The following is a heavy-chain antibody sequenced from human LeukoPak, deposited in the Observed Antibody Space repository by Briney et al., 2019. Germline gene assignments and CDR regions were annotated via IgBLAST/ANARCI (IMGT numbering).Heavy chain of an antibody. CDR1: GYSFSSYW. CDR2: IYPSDSGI. D-gene: IGHD2-15*01. V-gene: IGHV5-51*01. CDR3: ARHRKDMGFDY. Sequence: PGGSLRLSCKGSGYSFSSYWIGWVRQMPGKGLEWVGIIYPSDSGIYYSPSFQGQVTISANNSISTAYLQWSSLKASDTAMYYCARHRKDMGFDYWGQGTLVTV. J-gene: IGHJ4*02.